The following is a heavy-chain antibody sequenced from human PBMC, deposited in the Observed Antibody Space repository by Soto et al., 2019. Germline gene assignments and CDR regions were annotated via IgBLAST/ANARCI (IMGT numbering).Heavy chain of an antibody. J-gene: IGHJ4*02. Sequence: HPGGSLRLSCAASGCTFSSDAMSWVRQAPGKGLEWVSAISGSGGSTYYADSVKGRFTISRDNSKNTLYLQMNSLRAEDTAVYYCAKGSGSYDYWGQGTLVTVSS. D-gene: IGHD3-10*01. CDR2: ISGSGGST. CDR1: GCTFSSDA. V-gene: IGHV3-23*01. CDR3: AKGSGSYDY.